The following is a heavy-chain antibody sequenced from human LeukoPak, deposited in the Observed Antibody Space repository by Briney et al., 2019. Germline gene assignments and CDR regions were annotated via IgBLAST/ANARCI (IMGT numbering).Heavy chain of an antibody. J-gene: IGHJ3*02. D-gene: IGHD3-10*01. CDR3: ARGRGGNYYGSGSYHDAFDI. Sequence: SETLSLTCTVSGGSISSYSWSWIRQPPGKGLEWIGYIYHSGSTYYNPSLKSRVTISVDRSKNQFSLKLSSVTAADTAVYYCARGRGGNYYGSGSYHDAFDIWGQGTMVTVSS. V-gene: IGHV4-30-2*01. CDR2: IYHSGST. CDR1: GGSISSYS.